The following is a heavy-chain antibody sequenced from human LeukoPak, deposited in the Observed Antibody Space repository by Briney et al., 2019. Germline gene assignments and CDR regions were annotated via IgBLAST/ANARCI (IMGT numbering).Heavy chain of an antibody. J-gene: IGHJ4*02. D-gene: IGHD1-1*01. CDR3: AKGQRLNDY. CDR2: ISYDGSNK. V-gene: IGHV3-30*18. CDR1: GFTFSNYG. Sequence: GGSLRLSCAASGFTFSNYGMHWVRQAPGKGLEWVVVISYDGSNKYYADSVKGRFTISRDNSKNTVYLQMNSLRAEDTAVYYCAKGQRLNDYWGQGTLVTVSS.